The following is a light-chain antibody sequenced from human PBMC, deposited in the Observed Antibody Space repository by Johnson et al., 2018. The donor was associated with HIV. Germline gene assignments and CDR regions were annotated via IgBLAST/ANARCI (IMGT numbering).Light chain of an antibody. CDR1: SSNIGNNY. CDR2: DNN. CDR3: GTWDSSLTTSYV. J-gene: IGLJ1*01. V-gene: IGLV1-51*01. Sequence: QSVLTQPPSVSAAPGQKVTISCSGSSSNIGNNYVSWYQQIPGTAPKLLIYDNNKRPSGIPDRFSGSKSGTSATLGITGLQTGDEADYYCGTWDSSLTTSYVFGTGTKVIVV.